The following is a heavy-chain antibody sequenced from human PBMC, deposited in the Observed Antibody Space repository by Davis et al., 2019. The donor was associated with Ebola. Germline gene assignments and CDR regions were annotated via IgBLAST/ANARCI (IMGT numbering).Heavy chain of an antibody. CDR2: INPHNGNT. D-gene: IGHD5-24*01. V-gene: IGHV1-2*02. CDR3: ASGDGYNYPDY. CDR1: GYTFTSYG. Sequence: AASVKVSCKASGYTFTSYGITWVRQAPGQGLEWMGWINPHNGNTNYAQKFQGRVTMTRDTSISTAYMELSRLRSDDTAVYYCASGDGYNYPDYWGQGTLVTVSS. J-gene: IGHJ4*02.